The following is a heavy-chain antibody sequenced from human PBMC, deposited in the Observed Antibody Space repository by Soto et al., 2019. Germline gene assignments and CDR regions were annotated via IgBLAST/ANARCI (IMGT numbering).Heavy chain of an antibody. CDR1: GGTFSSYA. D-gene: IGHD3-3*01. Sequence: SVKVSCKASGGTFSSYAISWVRQAPGQGLEWMGGIIPIFGTANYAQKFQGRVTITADESTSTAYMELSSLRSEDTAVYYCARALLRFLEWSPTHFDYWGQGTLVTVSS. CDR3: ARALLRFLEWSPTHFDY. CDR2: IIPIFGTA. J-gene: IGHJ4*02. V-gene: IGHV1-69*13.